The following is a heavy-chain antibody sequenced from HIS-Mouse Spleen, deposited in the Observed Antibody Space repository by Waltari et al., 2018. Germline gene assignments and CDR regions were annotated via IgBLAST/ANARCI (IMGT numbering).Heavy chain of an antibody. D-gene: IGHD6-13*01. V-gene: IGHV4-39*07. J-gene: IGHJ2*01. CDR2: IYYSGRT. Sequence: QLQLQESGPGLVKPSETLSLTCTVSGGSISSSSYYWGWIRQPPGKGLEWIGSIYYSGRTYYTPSLKSRVTTSVDTSKNQFSLKLSSVTAADTAVYYCAREIPYSSSWYDWYFDLWGRGTLVTVSS. CDR1: GGSISSSSYY. CDR3: AREIPYSSSWYDWYFDL.